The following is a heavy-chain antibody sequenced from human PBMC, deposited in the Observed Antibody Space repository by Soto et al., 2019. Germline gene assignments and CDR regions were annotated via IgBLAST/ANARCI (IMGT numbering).Heavy chain of an antibody. V-gene: IGHV3-30-3*01. J-gene: IGHJ4*02. CDR2: ITSDGNIR. CDR1: GFTFSSYT. D-gene: IGHD2-8*01. CDR3: ARALIPYCSRNSCRYFDY. Sequence: QVQLVESGGGAVQPGGSLRLSCAASGFTFSSYTMHWVRQAPGKGLEWVAVITSDGNIRLYADSVKGRFSISRDTSKDTLYLQMSSLRPEDTAVYYCARALIPYCSRNSCRYFDYWGQGTLVTVSS.